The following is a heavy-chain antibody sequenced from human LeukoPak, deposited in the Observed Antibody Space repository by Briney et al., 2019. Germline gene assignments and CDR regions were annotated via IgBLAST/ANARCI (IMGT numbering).Heavy chain of an antibody. CDR2: ISYDGSNK. J-gene: IGHJ4*02. Sequence: PGRSLRLSCAASGFTFSSYAMHWVRQAPGKGLEWVAVISYDGSNKYYADSVRGRFTISKDNSKNTLYLQMNSLRDEDTAVYYCARVYYYGPGNYFPGYWGQGTLVTVSS. D-gene: IGHD3-10*01. CDR1: GFTFSSYA. V-gene: IGHV3-30-3*01. CDR3: ARVYYYGPGNYFPGY.